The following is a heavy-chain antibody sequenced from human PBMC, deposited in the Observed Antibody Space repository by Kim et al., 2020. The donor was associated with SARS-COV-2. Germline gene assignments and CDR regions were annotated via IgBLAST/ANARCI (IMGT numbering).Heavy chain of an antibody. V-gene: IGHV3-74*01. CDR3: TRVAYISTWYVDY. Sequence: GGSLRLSCAASGFTFSNYWMHWVRQAPGKGLVWVSRINSDGSTTNYADSVRGRFTISRDNTKNTLYLQMNSLRADDTAVYYCTRVAYISTWYVDYWGQG. J-gene: IGHJ4*02. CDR1: GFTFSNYW. D-gene: IGHD6-13*01. CDR2: INSDGSTT.